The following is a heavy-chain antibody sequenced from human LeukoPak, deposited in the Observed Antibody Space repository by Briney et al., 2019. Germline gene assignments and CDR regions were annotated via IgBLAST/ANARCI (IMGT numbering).Heavy chain of an antibody. Sequence: GGSLRLSCAASNFIFSSYWMSWVRQAPGKRPEWVSGISSGGGSIYYADSVKGRFTISRDNSKNTLYLQMNSLRAEDTAVYYCASSPLAARPKLDYWGQGTLVTVSS. D-gene: IGHD6-6*01. CDR3: ASSPLAARPKLDY. CDR1: NFIFSSYW. CDR2: ISSGGGSI. V-gene: IGHV3-23*01. J-gene: IGHJ4*02.